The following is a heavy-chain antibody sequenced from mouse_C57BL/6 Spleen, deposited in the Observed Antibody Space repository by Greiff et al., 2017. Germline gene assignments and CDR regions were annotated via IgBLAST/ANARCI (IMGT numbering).Heavy chain of an antibody. D-gene: IGHD1-1*01. Sequence: VQLQQSGAELVRPGASVKLSCTASGFNIKDDYMHWVKQRPEQGLEWIGWIDPENGDTEYASKFQGKATITADTSSNTAYLQLSSLTSEDTAVYYCTTSFYDGSSPVPYWGQGTLVTVSA. CDR2: IDPENGDT. J-gene: IGHJ3*01. V-gene: IGHV14-4*01. CDR1: GFNIKDDY. CDR3: TTSFYDGSSPVPY.